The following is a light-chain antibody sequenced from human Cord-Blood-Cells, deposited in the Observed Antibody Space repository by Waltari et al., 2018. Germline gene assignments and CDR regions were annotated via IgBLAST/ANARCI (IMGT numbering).Light chain of an antibody. CDR1: QSLSSY. V-gene: IGKV1-39*01. J-gene: IGKJ4*02. Sequence: MSQAPSSLSASVGARVTITCRTSQSLSSYLNWYQQKPGKAPKHLFYAASSLQSRVPTRLSGSGSGTDCTLTIRSLRPEEWATYYGQPSYSTPLTFGGGTEVEIK. CDR2: AAS. CDR3: QPSYSTPLT.